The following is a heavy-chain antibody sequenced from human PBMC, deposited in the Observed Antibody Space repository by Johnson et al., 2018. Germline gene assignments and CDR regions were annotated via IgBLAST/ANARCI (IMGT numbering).Heavy chain of an antibody. CDR3: ARVGRTTVTTELGAFDI. CDR2: MSFDGSDE. CDR1: GFAFSTFG. J-gene: IGHJ3*02. V-gene: IGHV3-30*03. Sequence: QVQLVQSGGGVVQPGMSLRLSCAASGFAFSTFGMHWVRQAPGKGLEWVAFMSFDGSDELYSDSVKGRFTIFRDNSKNTLYLQMNSLRAEDTALYRCARVGRTTVTTELGAFDIWGQGTMVTVSS. D-gene: IGHD4-17*01.